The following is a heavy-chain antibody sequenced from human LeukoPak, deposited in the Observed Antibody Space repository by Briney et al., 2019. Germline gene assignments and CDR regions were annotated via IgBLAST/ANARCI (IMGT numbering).Heavy chain of an antibody. J-gene: IGHJ4*02. CDR2: INQSGST. D-gene: IGHD4-17*01. CDR3: AREAGWSMTTD. CDR1: GGSFRGYY. V-gene: IGHV4-34*01. Sequence: PSETLSLTCAVYGGSFRGYYWSWIRQPPRKGLEWSGEINQSGSTNYNPSLKSRVTLPLDTSKNQCSPRRCPVTAADTAVYYCAREAGWSMTTDWGQGTLVTVSS.